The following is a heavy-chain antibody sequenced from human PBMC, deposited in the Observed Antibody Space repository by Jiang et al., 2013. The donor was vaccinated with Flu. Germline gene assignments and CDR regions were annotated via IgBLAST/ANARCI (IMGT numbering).Heavy chain of an antibody. J-gene: IGHJ4*02. V-gene: IGHV1-69*01. CDR3: ARDRKDYYDSSGY. CDR1: GGTFSSYA. D-gene: IGHD3-22*01. CDR2: IIPIFGTA. Sequence: PGSSVKVSCKASGGTFSSYAISWVRQAPGQGLEWMGGIIPIFGTANYAQKFQGRVTITADESTSTAYMELSSLRSEDTAVYYCARDRKDYYDSSGYWGQGTLVTVSS.